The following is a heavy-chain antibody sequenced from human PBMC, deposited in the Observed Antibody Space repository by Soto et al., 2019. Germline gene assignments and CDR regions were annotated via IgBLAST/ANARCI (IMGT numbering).Heavy chain of an antibody. D-gene: IGHD2-15*01. CDR1: GGSISSYY. V-gene: IGHV4-59*01. CDR3: ARGGRDGQFDY. CDR2: IYYSGST. J-gene: IGHJ4*02. Sequence: SETLSLTCTVSGGSISSYYWSWIRQPPGKGLEWIGYIYYSGSTNYNPSLKSRVTISVDTSKNQFSLKLSSVTAEDTAVYYCARGGRDGQFDYWGQGTLVTVSS.